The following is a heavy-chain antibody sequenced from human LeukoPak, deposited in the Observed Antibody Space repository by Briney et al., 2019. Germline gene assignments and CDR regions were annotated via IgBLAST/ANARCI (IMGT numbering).Heavy chain of an antibody. CDR2: IYYSGST. V-gene: IGHV4-59*12. D-gene: IGHD3-10*01. CDR1: GGSISSYY. CDR3: AREKGDYYASETHWFDP. Sequence: SETLSLTCTVSGGSISSYYWSWIRQPPGKGLEWIGYIYYSGSTYYNPSLKSRVTISVDRSKNQFSLKLSSVTAADTAVYYCAREKGDYYASETHWFDPWGQGTLVTVSS. J-gene: IGHJ5*02.